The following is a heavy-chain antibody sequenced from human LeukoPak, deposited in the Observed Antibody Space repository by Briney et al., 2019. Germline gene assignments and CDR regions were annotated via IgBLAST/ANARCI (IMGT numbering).Heavy chain of an antibody. Sequence: GGSLRLSCAASGFIFSSYAMSWVRQAPGKGLEWVSAINPSGGNTYYTDSVKGRFTISRDNSKNTLYLQMNSLRAEDTAVYYCARDDNRSEGNAFDIWGQGTMVTVSS. D-gene: IGHD1-14*01. CDR1: GFIFSSYA. CDR2: INPSGGNT. V-gene: IGHV3-23*01. J-gene: IGHJ3*02. CDR3: ARDDNRSEGNAFDI.